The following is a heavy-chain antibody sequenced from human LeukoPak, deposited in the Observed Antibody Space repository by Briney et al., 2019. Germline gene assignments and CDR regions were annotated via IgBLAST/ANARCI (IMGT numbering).Heavy chain of an antibody. CDR2: INSDGSST. V-gene: IGHV3-74*01. Sequence: PGGALRLSCAASGFTFSSYWMHWVRQASGKGLVWVSRINSDGSSTSYADSVKGRFTISRDNAKNTLYLQMSSLRAEDTAVYYCARERAAAGTRWFDPWGQGTLVTVSS. D-gene: IGHD6-13*01. CDR1: GFTFSSYW. J-gene: IGHJ5*02. CDR3: ARERAAAGTRWFDP.